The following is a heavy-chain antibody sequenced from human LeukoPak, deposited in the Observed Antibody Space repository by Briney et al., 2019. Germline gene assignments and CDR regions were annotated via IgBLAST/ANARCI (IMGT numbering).Heavy chain of an antibody. Sequence: GGSLRLSCAASGFTFSTYSMNWVRQAPGKGLEWVAIIWYDGSNEDYADSVKGRFTISRDNSKNTLYLQMNSLRAEDTAVYYCATETRDRNFDYWGQGTLVTVSS. J-gene: IGHJ4*02. CDR2: IWYDGSNE. CDR1: GFTFSTYS. V-gene: IGHV3-33*08. CDR3: ATETRDRNFDY. D-gene: IGHD2-15*01.